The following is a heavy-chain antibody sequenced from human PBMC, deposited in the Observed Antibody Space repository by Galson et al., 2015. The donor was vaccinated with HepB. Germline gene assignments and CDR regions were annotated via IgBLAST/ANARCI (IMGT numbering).Heavy chain of an antibody. J-gene: IGHJ4*02. Sequence: SLRLSCAASGFTFSRYEMNWVRQAPGKGLEWVSYISSSGSTIYYADSVKGRFTISRDNAKNSLYLQMNSLRAEDTAVYYCASQSPVNWNYDRFGPLDYWGQGTLVTVSS. D-gene: IGHD1-7*01. CDR1: GFTFSRYE. CDR3: ASQSPVNWNYDRFGPLDY. CDR2: ISSSGSTI. V-gene: IGHV3-48*03.